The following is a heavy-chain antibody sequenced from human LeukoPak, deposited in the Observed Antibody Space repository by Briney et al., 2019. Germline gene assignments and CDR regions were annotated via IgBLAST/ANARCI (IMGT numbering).Heavy chain of an antibody. D-gene: IGHD6-19*01. Sequence: ASVKLSCKASGGTFSSYTISWVRQAPGQGLEWMGRIIPILGIANYAQKFQGRVTITADKSTSTAYMELSSLRSEDTAVYYCARSRTSGWCPLFDYWGQGTLVTVSS. J-gene: IGHJ4*02. CDR1: GGTFSSYT. V-gene: IGHV1-69*02. CDR3: ARSRTSGWCPLFDY. CDR2: IIPILGIA.